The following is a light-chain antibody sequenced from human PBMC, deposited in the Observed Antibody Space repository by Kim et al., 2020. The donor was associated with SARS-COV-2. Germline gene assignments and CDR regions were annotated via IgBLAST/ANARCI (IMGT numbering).Light chain of an antibody. J-gene: IGKJ3*01. Sequence: DIQMTQSPSTLSASVGDRVTITCRTTQSISSHLNWYQQKPGRAPKLLISAASTLQGGVPSRFSGSGSETDFTLTISSLQPEDFTTYFCQQSYITPFTFGPGTKVDIK. CDR2: AAS. CDR1: QSISSH. CDR3: QQSYITPFT. V-gene: IGKV1-39*01.